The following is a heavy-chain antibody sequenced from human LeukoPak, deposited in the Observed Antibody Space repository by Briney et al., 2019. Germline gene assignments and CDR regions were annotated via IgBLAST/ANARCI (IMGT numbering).Heavy chain of an antibody. Sequence: ASVKVSCKASGGTFSSYAISWVRQAPGQGLEWMGIINPSGGSTSYAQKFQGRVTMTRDTSTSTVYMELSSLRSEDTAVYYCARGTYYYDSSGYLDYWGQGTLVTVSS. D-gene: IGHD3-22*01. V-gene: IGHV1-46*01. CDR2: INPSGGST. CDR3: ARGTYYYDSSGYLDY. CDR1: GGTFSSYA. J-gene: IGHJ4*02.